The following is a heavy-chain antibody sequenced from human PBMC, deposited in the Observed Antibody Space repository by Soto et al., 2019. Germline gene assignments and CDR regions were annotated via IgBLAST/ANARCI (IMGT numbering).Heavy chain of an antibody. J-gene: IGHJ5*02. D-gene: IGHD2-8*02. CDR2: SA. V-gene: IGHV1-69*01. CDR1: GGTFSIYT. CDR3: AREGPHDTGWFGP. Sequence: QVQLVQSGAEVKKPGSSVKVSCKASGGTFSIYTISWVRQAPGQGLVLMGGSANSAQKFQGRLTVTADEYTSTFYLALSRLTSEETAVYYCAREGPHDTGWFGPWGQGTLVSVSS.